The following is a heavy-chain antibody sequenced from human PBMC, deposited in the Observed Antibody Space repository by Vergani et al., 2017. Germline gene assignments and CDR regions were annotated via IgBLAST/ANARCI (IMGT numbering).Heavy chain of an antibody. J-gene: IGHJ5*02. CDR1: GGTFSSYA. V-gene: IGHV1-69*01. D-gene: IGHD6-13*01. CDR2: SIPIFGTA. Sequence: QVQLVQSGAEVKKPGSSVKVSCKASGGTFSSYAISWVRQAPGQGLEWMGGSIPIFGTANYAQKFQGRVTITADESTSTAYMELSSLRSEDTAVYYCARIGSSWYPDWFDPWGEGTLVTVSS. CDR3: ARIGSSWYPDWFDP.